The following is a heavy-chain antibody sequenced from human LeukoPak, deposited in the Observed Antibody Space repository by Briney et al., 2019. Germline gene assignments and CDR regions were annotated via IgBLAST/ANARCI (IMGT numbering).Heavy chain of an antibody. Sequence: SGPTLVKPTQTLTLTCTFSGYSLSTTGVAVAWIRQPPGKALEWLAVYYWNNDKSYSPSLTSRLTITKDTSENQVVLIMTNLDPVDTGTYYCAHKGRGSGSYTMWGKGTLVTVSS. CDR2: YYWNNDK. CDR1: GYSLSTTGVA. D-gene: IGHD3-10*01. CDR3: AHKGRGSGSYTM. J-gene: IGHJ4*02. V-gene: IGHV2-5*01.